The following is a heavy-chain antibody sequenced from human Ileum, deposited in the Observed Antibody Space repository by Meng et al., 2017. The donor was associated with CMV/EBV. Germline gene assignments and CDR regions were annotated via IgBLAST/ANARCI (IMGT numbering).Heavy chain of an antibody. D-gene: IGHD6-19*01. CDR2: ISGSGGST. CDR1: GFTFSSYA. J-gene: IGHJ6*02. CDR3: AKGQWSLHYYYYGMDV. Sequence: GESLKISCAASGFTFSSYAMSWVRQAPGKGLEWVSAISGSGGSTYYADSVKGRFTISRDNSKNTLYLQMNSLRAEDTAVYYCAKGQWSLHYYYYGMDVWGQGTTVTVSS. V-gene: IGHV3-23*01.